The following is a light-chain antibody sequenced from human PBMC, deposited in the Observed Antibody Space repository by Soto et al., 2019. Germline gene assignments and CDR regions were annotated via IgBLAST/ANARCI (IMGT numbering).Light chain of an antibody. Sequence: QSALTQPASVSGSPGQSITISCTGTSSDVGGYNYVSWYQQHPGKAPKLMIYDVSNRPSGVSNRFSGSKSGNTASLTISGLQAEDEADYYCSSYTSSSTDKYVFGTGTKLTVL. CDR2: DVS. V-gene: IGLV2-14*01. J-gene: IGLJ1*01. CDR1: SSDVGGYNY. CDR3: SSYTSSSTDKYV.